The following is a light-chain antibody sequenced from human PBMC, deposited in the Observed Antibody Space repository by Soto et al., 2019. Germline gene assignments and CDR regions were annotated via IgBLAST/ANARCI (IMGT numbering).Light chain of an antibody. CDR3: QQSFSLPPT. J-gene: IGKJ5*01. V-gene: IGKV1-39*01. CDR2: RAS. CDR1: QNVNNF. Sequence: DIQMTHSPSSLSAAMGHSVTTTCRASQNVNNFLNWYQQRPGKAPDLLIYRASRLQIGVPSSFTGSGSETDFTLTISSLQPEDFATYFCQQSFSLPPTFGQGTRLEIK.